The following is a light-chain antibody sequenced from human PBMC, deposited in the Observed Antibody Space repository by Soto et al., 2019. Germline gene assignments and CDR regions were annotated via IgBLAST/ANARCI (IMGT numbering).Light chain of an antibody. V-gene: IGKV3-20*01. J-gene: IGKJ1*01. CDR3: QQYGSSLWA. CDR1: QTINNN. Sequence: VMKQAPAALSVSPGERVTLSCRASQTINNNVAWYQLKDGQVPRLLIYAASSRATGIPDRFSGSGSGTDFTLTITRLEPEDCAVYYCQQYGSSLWAFGQRTKVDIK. CDR2: AAS.